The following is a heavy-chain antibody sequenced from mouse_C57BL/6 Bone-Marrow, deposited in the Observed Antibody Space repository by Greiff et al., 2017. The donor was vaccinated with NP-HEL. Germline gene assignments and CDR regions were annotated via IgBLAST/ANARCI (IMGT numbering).Heavy chain of an antibody. CDR1: GYSITSGYY. V-gene: IGHV3-6*01. J-gene: IGHJ1*03. D-gene: IGHD1-1*01. CDR3: AREGGITTVVADFDV. CDR2: ISYDGSN. Sequence: DVQLQESGPGLVKPSQSLSLTCSVTGYSITSGYYWNWIRQFPGNKLEWMGYISYDGSNNYNPSLKNRISITRDTSKNQFFLKLNSVTTEDTATYYCAREGGITTVVADFDVWGTGTTVTVSS.